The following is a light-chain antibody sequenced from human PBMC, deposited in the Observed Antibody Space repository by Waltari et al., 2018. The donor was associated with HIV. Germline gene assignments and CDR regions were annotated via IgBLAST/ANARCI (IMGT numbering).Light chain of an antibody. Sequence: EIVMTQSPATLSVSPGARVTLSCRSRQSVSSNLAWYQHKPGHSPRLLIYGASTRATGVPAMFSGSGSVTEFTLTISSVQSEDFAVYYCQQYRNWPPGFTFGPGTKVDN. CDR1: QSVSSN. J-gene: IGKJ3*01. V-gene: IGKV3-15*01. CDR3: QQYRNWPPGFT. CDR2: GAS.